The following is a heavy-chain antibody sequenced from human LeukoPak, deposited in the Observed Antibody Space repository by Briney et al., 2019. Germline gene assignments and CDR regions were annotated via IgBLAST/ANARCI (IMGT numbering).Heavy chain of an antibody. D-gene: IGHD2/OR15-2a*01. J-gene: IGHJ4*02. CDR1: GYTFTSYY. Sequence: ASVKVSCKASGYTFTSYYTHWVRQAPGQGLEWMGIIKPSGGSTLYAQKFQGRVTVTSDMSTSTVYVELSRLRSEDTDVYYCAREVPENFNFDYWGQGTLVTVSS. CDR2: IKPSGGST. CDR3: AREVPENFNFDY. V-gene: IGHV1-46*01.